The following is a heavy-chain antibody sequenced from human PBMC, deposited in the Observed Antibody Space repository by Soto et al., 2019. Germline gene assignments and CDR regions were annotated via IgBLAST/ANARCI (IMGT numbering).Heavy chain of an antibody. J-gene: IGHJ1*01. D-gene: IGHD6-13*01. Sequence: GGSLRLSCAASGFTFSSYAMHWVRQAPGKGLEWVAVISYDGSNKYYADSVRGRFTISRDNSKNTLYLQLNSLRAEDTALYYCAKDQAAGGTISRYFQNWGQGTLVTVSS. CDR2: ISYDGSNK. V-gene: IGHV3-30-3*01. CDR1: GFTFSSYA. CDR3: AKDQAAGGTISRYFQN.